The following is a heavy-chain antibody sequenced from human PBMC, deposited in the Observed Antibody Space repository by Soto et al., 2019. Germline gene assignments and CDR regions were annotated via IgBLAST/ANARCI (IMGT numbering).Heavy chain of an antibody. J-gene: IGHJ3*02. CDR2: ISASNGDT. V-gene: IGHV1-18*04. Sequence: VRLLQPGAEVKNPGPSVKVSCKAFGSTFPNYGISGGRQALGQGLEWMGWISASNGDTNYAQKPQGRVTMPTDTSTSTVYMELRSLRSDDTAVYYCARDLSYYLDSSDRPGAFDIWGRGTMVTVSS. CDR3: ARDLSYYLDSSDRPGAFDI. D-gene: IGHD3-22*01. CDR1: GSTFPNYG.